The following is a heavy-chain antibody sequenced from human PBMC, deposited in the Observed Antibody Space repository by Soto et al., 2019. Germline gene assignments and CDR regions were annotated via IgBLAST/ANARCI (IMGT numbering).Heavy chain of an antibody. CDR2: ISYDGSNK. D-gene: IGHD3-3*01. CDR1: GFTFSSYA. V-gene: IGHV3-30-3*01. J-gene: IGHJ6*02. CDR3: AREGNVGVYYYYGMDV. Sequence: LRLSCAASGFTFSSYAMHWVRQAPGKGLEWVAVISYDGSNKYYADSVKGRFTISRDNSKNTLYLQMNSLRAEDTAVYYCAREGNVGVYYYYGMDVWGQGTTVTVSS.